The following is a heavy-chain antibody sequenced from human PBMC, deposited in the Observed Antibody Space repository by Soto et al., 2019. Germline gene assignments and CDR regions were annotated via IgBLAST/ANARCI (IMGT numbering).Heavy chain of an antibody. J-gene: IGHJ4*02. Sequence: QVQLVESGGGVVQPGRSLRLSCVASGFTFSSYGMHWVRQAPGKGLEWVAIISYDGSNTYYADSVKGRFTISRDNSKKTTYLLTYSLTADYKSAYYCANEVGLSGRSSLSSSYYFDYWGQGTLVTVSS. CDR3: ANEVGLSGRSSLSSSYYFDY. D-gene: IGHD1-26*01. V-gene: IGHV3-30*18. CDR1: GFTFSSYG. CDR2: ISYDGSNT.